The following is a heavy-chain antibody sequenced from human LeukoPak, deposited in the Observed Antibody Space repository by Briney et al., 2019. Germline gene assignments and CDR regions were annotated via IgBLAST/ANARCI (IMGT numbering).Heavy chain of an antibody. V-gene: IGHV3-23*01. Sequence: GGSLRLSCAASGFTFSSYAMDWVRQAPGKGLEWVSTISASGGSTFYADSVRGRFTISRDNSKNTLYLQLSSLRAEDTALFYCTMQVAAAGINYWGQGTLVTVSS. CDR3: TMQVAAAGINY. CDR2: ISASGGST. CDR1: GFTFSSYA. J-gene: IGHJ4*02. D-gene: IGHD6-13*01.